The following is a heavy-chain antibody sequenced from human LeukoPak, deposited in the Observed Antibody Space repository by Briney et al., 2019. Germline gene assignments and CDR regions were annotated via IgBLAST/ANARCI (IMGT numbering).Heavy chain of an antibody. CDR1: GGTFSSYG. J-gene: IGHJ6*02. D-gene: IGHD4-11*01. CDR2: IIPIFGTA. Sequence: SVKVSCKASGGTFSSYGISWVRQAPGQGLEWMGGIIPIFGTADYAQKFQGRVTITADESTSTAYMELSSLRSEDTAVYYCARDKTVTGYYGMDVWGQGTTVTVSS. CDR3: ARDKTVTGYYGMDV. V-gene: IGHV1-69*13.